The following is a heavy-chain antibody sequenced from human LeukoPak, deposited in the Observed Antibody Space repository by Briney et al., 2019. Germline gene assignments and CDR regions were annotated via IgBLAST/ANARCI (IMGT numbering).Heavy chain of an antibody. Sequence: SETLSLTCTVSGGSISSYYWSWIRQPAGKGLEWIGRIYTSGSTNYNPSLKSRVTMSVDTSKNQFSLKLSSVTAADTAVCYCARTGVLDYLYYFDYWGQGTLVTVSS. CDR2: IYTSGST. D-gene: IGHD2-2*03. CDR1: GGSISSYY. J-gene: IGHJ4*02. CDR3: ARTGVLDYLYYFDY. V-gene: IGHV4-4*07.